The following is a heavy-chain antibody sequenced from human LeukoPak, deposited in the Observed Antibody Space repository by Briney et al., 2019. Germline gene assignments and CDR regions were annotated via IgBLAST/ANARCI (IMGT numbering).Heavy chain of an antibody. V-gene: IGHV1-2*02. D-gene: IGHD6-6*01. Sequence: ASVKVSCKASGYTFTGYNMHWVRQAPGQGLEWMGWINPNSGGTNYAQKFQGRVTMTRDTSISTAYMELSRLRSDDTAVYYCARVDLNTSQNVIGALMRYWGQGTLVTVSS. CDR2: INPNSGGT. CDR3: ARVDLNTSQNVIGALMRY. J-gene: IGHJ4*02. CDR1: GYTFTGYN.